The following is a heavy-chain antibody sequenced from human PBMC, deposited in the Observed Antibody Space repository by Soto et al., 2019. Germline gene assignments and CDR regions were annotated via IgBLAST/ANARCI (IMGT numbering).Heavy chain of an antibody. CDR2: INAGNGKT. J-gene: IGHJ4*02. CDR1: GYTFTNYA. V-gene: IGHV1-3*01. D-gene: IGHD3-22*01. CDR3: ARTTYYYDSSGQNYYFDY. Sequence: ASVKVSCKASGYTFTNYAIHWVRQAPGQRLEWMGWINAGNGKTKYSQNFQGRVTMTRDTSTSTVYMELSSLTSEDTAIYYCARTTYYYDSSGQNYYFDYWGQGTLVTVSS.